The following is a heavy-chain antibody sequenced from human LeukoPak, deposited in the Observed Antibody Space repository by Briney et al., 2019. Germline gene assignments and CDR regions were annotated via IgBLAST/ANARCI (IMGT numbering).Heavy chain of an antibody. CDR1: GASTNPYC. CDR2: ISRSGDT. CDR3: ARALSGYCSSTSCFDYYYYYMDV. Sequence: PSETLSLTCTVSGASTNPYCWNWIRQPAGKGLEWIGRISRSGDTNYNPSLKSRVTMSVDTSKNQFSLKLSSVTAADTAVYYCARALSGYCSSTSCFDYYYYYMDVWGKGTTVTVSS. D-gene: IGHD2-2*03. V-gene: IGHV4-4*07. J-gene: IGHJ6*03.